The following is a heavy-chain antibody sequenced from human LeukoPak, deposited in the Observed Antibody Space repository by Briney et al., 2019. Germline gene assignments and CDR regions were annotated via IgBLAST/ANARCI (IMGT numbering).Heavy chain of an antibody. J-gene: IGHJ4*02. CDR1: GFTFSRNG. Sequence: GGSLRLSCAASGFTFSRNGMHWVRQAPGKGLEWVSSISSSSSYIYYADSVKGRFTISRDNAKNSLYLQMNSLRAEDTAVHYCASDTAMGAFDYWGQGTLVTVSS. D-gene: IGHD5-18*01. V-gene: IGHV3-21*01. CDR3: ASDTAMGAFDY. CDR2: ISSSSSYI.